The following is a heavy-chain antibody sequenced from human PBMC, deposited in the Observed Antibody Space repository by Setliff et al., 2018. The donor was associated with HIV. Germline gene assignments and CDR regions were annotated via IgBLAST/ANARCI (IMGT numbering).Heavy chain of an antibody. CDR3: ARDRIVGATDAIDI. CDR2: INPNSGGA. V-gene: IGHV1-2*02. CDR1: GYGYTLSKV. J-gene: IGHJ3*02. Sequence: ASVKVSCKVSGYGYTLSKVSVHWVRQAPGKGLEWMGWINPNSGGANYAQKFQGRVTMTRATSISTVYMELSRLRSDDTAVYYCARDRIVGATDAIDIWGQGTMVTVSS. D-gene: IGHD1-26*01.